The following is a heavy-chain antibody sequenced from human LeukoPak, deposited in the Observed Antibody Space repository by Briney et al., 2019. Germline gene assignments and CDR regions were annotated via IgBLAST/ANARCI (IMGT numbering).Heavy chain of an antibody. CDR2: ISGSGGST. J-gene: IGHJ4*02. CDR3: AKRGSPVGDY. CDR1: GFTFSSYA. Sequence: QTGGSLRLSCAASGFTFSSYAMSWVRQAPGKGLEWVSAISGSGGSTYYADSVKGRFTISRDNSKNTLYLQMNSLSAEDTALYYCAKRGSPVGDYWGQGTLVTVSS. V-gene: IGHV3-23*01. D-gene: IGHD2-15*01.